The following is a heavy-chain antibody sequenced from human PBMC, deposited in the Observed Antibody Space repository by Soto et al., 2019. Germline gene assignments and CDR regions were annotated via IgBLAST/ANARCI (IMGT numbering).Heavy chain of an antibody. CDR2: IYYSGST. J-gene: IGHJ4*02. CDR1: GGSISSGGYY. CDR3: ARVYGGDWRYFDY. Sequence: PSETLSLTCTVSGGSISSGGYYWSWIRQHPGKGPEWIGYIYYSGSTYYNPSLKSRVTISVDTSKNQFSLKLSSVTAADTAVYYCARVYGGDWRYFDYWGQGTLVTVSS. D-gene: IGHD2-21*02. V-gene: IGHV4-31*03.